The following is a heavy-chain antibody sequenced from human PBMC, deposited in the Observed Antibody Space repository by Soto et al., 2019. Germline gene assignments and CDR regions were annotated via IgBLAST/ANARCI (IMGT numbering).Heavy chain of an antibody. CDR1: GSTFPNYG. CDR2: ISAYNGNT. CDR3: ARVDVLRFLEWLI. Sequence: ASVTVSCTASGSTFPNYGISWVRQAPGQGLEWMGWISAYNGNTNYAQNLQGRVTMTTDTSTSTAYMELRNLRSDDTAVYYCARVDVLRFLEWLIWGQGTLVNVSS. D-gene: IGHD3-3*01. V-gene: IGHV1-18*04. J-gene: IGHJ4*02.